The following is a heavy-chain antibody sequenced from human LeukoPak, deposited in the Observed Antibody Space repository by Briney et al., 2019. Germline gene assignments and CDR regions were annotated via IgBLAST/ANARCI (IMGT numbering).Heavy chain of an antibody. D-gene: IGHD6-13*01. Sequence: PGGSLRLSCAVSGFTVSSNYMSWVPQPPGKGLEWVSIIYSGGYTFYADSVKGRFTISRDNSKNTLYLQMNSLRAEDTAVYYCARTAAGTFFDYWGQGTLVTVSS. CDR1: GFTVSSNY. CDR3: ARTAAGTFFDY. V-gene: IGHV3-53*01. J-gene: IGHJ4*02. CDR2: IYSGGYT.